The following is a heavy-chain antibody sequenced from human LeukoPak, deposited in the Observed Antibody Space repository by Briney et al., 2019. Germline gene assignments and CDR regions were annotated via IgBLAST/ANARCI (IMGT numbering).Heavy chain of an antibody. CDR3: ARTNWGSYYYYYYMDV. Sequence: SETLSLTCTVSGGSISGYYWSWIRQPPGKGLESIGYIHYSGSTNYNPSPKSRVTISVDTSNNQFSLKLSSVTAADTAVYYCARTNWGSYYYYYYMDVWGKGTTVTVSS. CDR2: IHYSGST. V-gene: IGHV4-59*01. CDR1: GGSISGYY. J-gene: IGHJ6*03. D-gene: IGHD7-27*01.